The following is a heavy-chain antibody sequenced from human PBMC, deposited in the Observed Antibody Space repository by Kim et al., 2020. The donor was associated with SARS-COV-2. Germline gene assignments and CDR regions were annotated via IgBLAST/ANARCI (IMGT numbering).Heavy chain of an antibody. Sequence: DAVRGRFTISRDNSKNTLYLQMNSLRAEDTAVYYCANGRARGSSANREGYWGQGTLVTVSS. CDR3: ANGRARGSSANREGY. D-gene: IGHD6-6*01. V-gene: IGHV3-23*01. J-gene: IGHJ4*02.